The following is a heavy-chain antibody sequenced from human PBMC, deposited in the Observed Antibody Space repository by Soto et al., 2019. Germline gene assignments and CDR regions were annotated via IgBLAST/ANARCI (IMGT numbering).Heavy chain of an antibody. CDR1: GFALNNYA. V-gene: IGHV3-23*01. CDR2: ISDSGGRA. CDR3: AKDALGDYFYYGMDV. J-gene: IGHJ6*02. Sequence: GSLRLSCAVSGFALNNYAMNWVRQAPGKGLEWVSSISDSGGRAYYADSVKGRFTISRDNSKNTLYLQMNSLRAEDTAIYYCAKDALGDYFYYGMDVWGQGTTVTVSS.